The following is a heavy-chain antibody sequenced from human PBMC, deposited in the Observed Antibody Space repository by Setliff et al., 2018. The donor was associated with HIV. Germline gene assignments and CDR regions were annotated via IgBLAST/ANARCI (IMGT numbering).Heavy chain of an antibody. CDR1: GYRFNTYG. D-gene: IGHD3-22*01. CDR2: ISPYNGDT. V-gene: IGHV1-18*01. Sequence: ASVKVSCKASGYRFNTYGISWVRQAPGQGLEWMGWISPYNGDTRFAQSLQGRVTLTTDTSTNTAYMEMRTLRSDETAVYFCVRGVTRDISGDYRDEYFQHWGQGTPVTVS. CDR3: VRGVTRDISGDYRDEYFQH. J-gene: IGHJ1*01.